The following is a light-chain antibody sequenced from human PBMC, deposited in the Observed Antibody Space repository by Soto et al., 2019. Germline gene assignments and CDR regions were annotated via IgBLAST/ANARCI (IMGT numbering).Light chain of an antibody. V-gene: IGKV3-20*01. CDR2: DAS. Sequence: IVLTQSPGTLSLSPGERATLSCRASQSVSSSYLAWYQQKPGQAPRLLIYDASNRATGIPDRFNGSGSGTDFTLTISRLEPEDFAVYYCQHYSNSPTWTFGQGTKVEIK. CDR3: QHYSNSPTWT. J-gene: IGKJ1*01. CDR1: QSVSSSY.